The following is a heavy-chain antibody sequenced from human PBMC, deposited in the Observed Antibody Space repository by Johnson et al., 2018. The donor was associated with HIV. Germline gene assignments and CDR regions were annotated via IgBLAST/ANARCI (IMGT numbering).Heavy chain of an antibody. D-gene: IGHD2-15*01. CDR2: ISWNSGNK. CDR3: ARVGVGGYSADGAFDI. CDR1: GFTFDDYA. V-gene: IGHV3-9*01. Sequence: VQLVESGGALVQPGRSLRLSCAASGFTFDDYAMHWVRQAPGKGLEWVSGISWNSGNKGYVDSVKGRFTISRDNAKNSLYLQINSLRAEDAAVFYCARVGVGGYSADGAFDIWGQGTMVTVSS. J-gene: IGHJ3*02.